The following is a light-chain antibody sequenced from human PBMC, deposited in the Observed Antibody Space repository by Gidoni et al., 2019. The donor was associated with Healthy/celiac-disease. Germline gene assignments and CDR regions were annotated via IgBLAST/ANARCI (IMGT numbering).Light chain of an antibody. Sequence: EIVMTQSQATLYLSPGESATLSCRAIQSVSSNLAWSQQTPGQAPRLLIYGSSTRTTGIPASSSVSGSGTEFTLTISSLQSEDFAVYYCQQYNNGPRATFXXXTKVEIK. CDR1: QSVSSN. V-gene: IGKV3-15*01. CDR3: QQYNNGPRAT. J-gene: IGKJ1*01. CDR2: GSS.